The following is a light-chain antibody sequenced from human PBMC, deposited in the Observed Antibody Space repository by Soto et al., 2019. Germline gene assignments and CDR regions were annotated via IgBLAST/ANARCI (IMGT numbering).Light chain of an antibody. Sequence: EIVLTQSPATLSLSPGERTTLSCRVSQSVSKYLAWYQQKLGQPPRLLIYNASNRATGIPARFSASRSGRDLTLTIGSLEPDDFAVYYCQQRSSWPLTFGQGTRLEGK. V-gene: IGKV3-11*02. CDR3: QQRSSWPLT. J-gene: IGKJ5*01. CDR2: NAS. CDR1: QSVSKY.